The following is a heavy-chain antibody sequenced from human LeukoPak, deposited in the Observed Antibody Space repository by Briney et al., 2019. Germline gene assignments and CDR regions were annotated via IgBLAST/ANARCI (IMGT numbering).Heavy chain of an antibody. CDR1: GYIFTTYG. D-gene: IGHD1-26*01. V-gene: IGHV1-18*01. Sequence: ASVKVSCKASGYIFTTYGISWVRQAPGQGLEWMGWISGYNEDTNYAQKLQGRVTMTTDTSTSTAYMELRSLTSDDTAVYYCARDHGFSGGSYFDTFDIWGRGTMVTVSS. CDR2: ISGYNEDT. CDR3: ARDHGFSGGSYFDTFDI. J-gene: IGHJ3*02.